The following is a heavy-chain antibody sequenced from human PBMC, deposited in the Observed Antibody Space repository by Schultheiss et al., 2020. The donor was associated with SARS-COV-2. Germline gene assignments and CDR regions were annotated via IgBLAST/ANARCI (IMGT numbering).Heavy chain of an antibody. D-gene: IGHD6-19*01. CDR3: ARTGWGPGVFDY. J-gene: IGHJ4*02. V-gene: IGHV3-9*01. CDR1: GFTFDDYA. CDR2: ISWNSGSI. Sequence: GGSLRLSCAASGFTFDDYAMHWVRQAPGKGLEWVSGISWNSGSIGYVDSVKGRFTISRDNAKNSLYLQMNSLRAEDTAVYYCARTGWGPGVFDYWGQGTLVTVSS.